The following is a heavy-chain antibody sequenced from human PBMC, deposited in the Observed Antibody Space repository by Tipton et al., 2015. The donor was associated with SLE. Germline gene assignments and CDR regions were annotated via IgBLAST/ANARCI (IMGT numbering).Heavy chain of an antibody. J-gene: IGHJ3*02. CDR1: EFTFSTYA. CDR2: ITGSGGNT. D-gene: IGHD3-22*01. V-gene: IGHV3-23*01. Sequence: SLRLSCAASEFTFSTYAMSWVRQAPGKGLEWVSSITGSGGNTYYADSVKGRFTISRDNSENTLYLQMNSLRVEDTAVYYCAREGSENYSDSSGYYWYAFDIWGQGTMVTVSS. CDR3: AREGSENYSDSSGYYWYAFDI.